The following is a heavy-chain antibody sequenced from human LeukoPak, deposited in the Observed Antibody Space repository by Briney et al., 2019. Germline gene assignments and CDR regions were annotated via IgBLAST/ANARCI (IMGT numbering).Heavy chain of an antibody. V-gene: IGHV3-11*01. CDR3: ARDRRMGALPDY. J-gene: IGHJ4*02. Sequence: PSETLSLTCTVSGGSISSGGYYWSWIRQAPGKGLEWVSYISSSASTIYNADSVKGRFTISRDNAKNSLYLQMNSLRAEDTAVYYCARDRRMGALPDYWGQGTLVTVSS. CDR1: GGSISSGGYY. D-gene: IGHD1-26*01. CDR2: ISSSASTI.